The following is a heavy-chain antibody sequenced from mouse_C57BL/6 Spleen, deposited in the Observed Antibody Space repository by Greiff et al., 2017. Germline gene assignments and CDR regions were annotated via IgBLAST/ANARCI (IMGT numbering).Heavy chain of an antibody. CDR2: IDPSDSET. Sequence: QVHVKQPGAELVRPGSSVKLSCKASGYTFTSYWMHWVKQRPIQGLEWIGNIDPSDSETHYNQKFKDKATLTVDKSSSTAYMQLSSLTSEDSAVYYCARGRELSWFAYWGQGTLVTVSA. CDR3: ARGRELSWFAY. CDR1: GYTFTSYW. V-gene: IGHV1-52*01. J-gene: IGHJ3*01.